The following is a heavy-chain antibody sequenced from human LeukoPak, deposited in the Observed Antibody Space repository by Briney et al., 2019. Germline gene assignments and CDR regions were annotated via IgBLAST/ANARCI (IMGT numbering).Heavy chain of an antibody. D-gene: IGHD1-14*01. CDR3: AKDAHRGFDY. Sequence: PGGSLGLSCAASGFTFSSYSMNWVRQAPGKGLEWVSAISGSGGSTYYADSVKGRFTISRDNSKNTLYLQMNSLRAEDTAVYYCAKDAHRGFDYWGQGTLVTVSS. CDR2: ISGSGGST. V-gene: IGHV3-23*01. CDR1: GFTFSSYS. J-gene: IGHJ4*02.